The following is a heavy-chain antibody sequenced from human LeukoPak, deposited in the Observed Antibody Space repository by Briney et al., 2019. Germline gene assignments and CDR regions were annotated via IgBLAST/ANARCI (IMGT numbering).Heavy chain of an antibody. Sequence: ASETLSLTCAVSGYSISSGYYWGWVRQPPGTGLAWIGSIYHSGNTYYNPSLKSRVTISVDTSKNQFSLKLSSVTAADTAVYYCARHPYELGIFGYWGQGTLVTVSS. CDR1: GYSISSGYY. J-gene: IGHJ4*02. CDR3: ARHPYELGIFGY. V-gene: IGHV4-38-2*01. CDR2: IYHSGNT. D-gene: IGHD7-27*01.